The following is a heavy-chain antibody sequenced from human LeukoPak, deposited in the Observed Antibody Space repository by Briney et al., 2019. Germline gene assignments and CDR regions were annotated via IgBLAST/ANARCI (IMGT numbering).Heavy chain of an antibody. CDR1: VFTFSNYA. V-gene: IGHV3-23*01. D-gene: IGHD2-8*01. CDR2: ITGSGGST. CDR3: AKGLLVDPG. Sequence: EGSLRLSCAASVFTFSNYAMNWVRQAPGKGLEWVSSITGSGGSTYYADSVKGRFTISRDSSKNTLYLQMNSLRAEDTAVYYCAKGLLVDPGWGQGTLVTVSS. J-gene: IGHJ4*02.